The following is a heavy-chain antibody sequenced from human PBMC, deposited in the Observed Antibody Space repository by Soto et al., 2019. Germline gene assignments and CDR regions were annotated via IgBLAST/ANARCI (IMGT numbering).Heavy chain of an antibody. V-gene: IGHV4-59*01. CDR3: ARMRGLGEISPYLDY. J-gene: IGHJ4*02. CDR2: IYYSGRT. D-gene: IGHD3-16*01. Sequence: QVQLQESGPGLVKPSETLSLTCSISGGSISDYQWNWIRQPPGKGLEWIGYIYYSGRTNYNPSVKSRRTISLDTSTRQFSLRLRSVTAADTAVYYCARMRGLGEISPYLDYWGQGALVTVSS. CDR1: GGSISDYQ.